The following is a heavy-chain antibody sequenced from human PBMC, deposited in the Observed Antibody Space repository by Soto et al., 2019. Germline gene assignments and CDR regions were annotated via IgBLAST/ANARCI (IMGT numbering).Heavy chain of an antibody. V-gene: IGHV3-33*01. J-gene: IGHJ4*02. CDR1: GFTFSSYG. CDR2: IWYDGSNK. CDR3: ARGLHQYYFDY. D-gene: IGHD5-12*01. Sequence: QVQLVESGGGAVQPGRSLRLSCAASGFTFSSYGMHWVRQAPGKGLEWVAVIWYDGSNKYYADSVKGRFTISRDNSKNTLYLQMNSLRAEDTAVYYCARGLHQYYFDYWGQGTLVTVSS.